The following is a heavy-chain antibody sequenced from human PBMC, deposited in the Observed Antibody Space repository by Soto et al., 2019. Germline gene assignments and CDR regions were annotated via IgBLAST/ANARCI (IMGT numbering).Heavy chain of an antibody. Sequence: EVQLLESGGGVVQPGGSLRLSCAASGFTFSDYAMSWVRQTPGKGLQWVSGVGGSDDDKHYADSVRGRFIVSRDNSKNTLYLQMNSLRAXDXXXXYCXXXXXXXNGVXXPFDMWGQGTEVTVSS. CDR1: GFTFSDYA. D-gene: IGHD4-17*01. J-gene: IGHJ3*02. CDR3: XXXXXXXNGVXXPFDM. CDR2: VGGSDDDK. V-gene: IGHV3-23*01.